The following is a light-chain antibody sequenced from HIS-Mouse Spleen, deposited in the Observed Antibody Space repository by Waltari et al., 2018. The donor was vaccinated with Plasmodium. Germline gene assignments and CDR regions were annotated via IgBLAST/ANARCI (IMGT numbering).Light chain of an antibody. V-gene: IGKV1-5*03. CDR2: KAS. J-gene: IGKJ4*01. Sequence: DIQMTQSPSTLSASVGDRVTVTCRASQSNSSWLAWYQQKPGKAPKLLIYKASSLESGVPSRFSGSGSGTEFTLTISSLQAEDVAVYYCQQYYSTPLTFGGGTKVEIK. CDR3: QQYYSTPLT. CDR1: QSNSSW.